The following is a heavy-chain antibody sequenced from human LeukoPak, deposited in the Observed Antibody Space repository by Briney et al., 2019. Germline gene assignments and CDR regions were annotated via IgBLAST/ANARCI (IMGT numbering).Heavy chain of an antibody. J-gene: IGHJ3*02. CDR1: GFTFSSYA. CDR3: ALGSIVVVVAAKYDAFDI. V-gene: IGHV3-15*01. D-gene: IGHD2-15*01. Sequence: GGSLRLSCAASGFTFSSYAMSWVRQAPGKGLEWVGRIKSKTDGGTTDYAAPVKGGFTISRDDSKNTLYLQMNSLKTEDTAVYYCALGSIVVVVAAKYDAFDIWGQGTMVTVSS. CDR2: IKSKTDGGTT.